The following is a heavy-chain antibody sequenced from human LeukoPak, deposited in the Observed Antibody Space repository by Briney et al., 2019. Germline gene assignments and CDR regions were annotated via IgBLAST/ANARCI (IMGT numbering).Heavy chain of an antibody. CDR3: ARGTFRDYFNSHLHY. CDR1: GYTFTSYG. Sequence: GASVKVSCKASGYTFTSYGIGWVRQAPGQGLDWMGWISTYTGDTYYAQNLQGRVTMTTDTSTTTAYMELRSLRSDDTAMYYCARGTFRDYFNSHLHYWGQGTLVSVSS. J-gene: IGHJ4*02. V-gene: IGHV1-18*01. D-gene: IGHD3-9*01. CDR2: ISTYTGDT.